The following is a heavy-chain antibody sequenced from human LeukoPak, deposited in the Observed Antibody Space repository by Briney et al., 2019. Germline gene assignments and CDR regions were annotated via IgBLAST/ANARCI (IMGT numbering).Heavy chain of an antibody. D-gene: IGHD1-26*01. CDR2: IKQDGSEK. V-gene: IGHV3-7*01. CDR3: ASNGPFGSGSSYFDY. J-gene: IGHJ4*02. CDR1: GFTFSSYW. Sequence: GGSLRLSCAASGFTFSSYWMSWVRQAPGKGLEWVANIKQDGSEKYYVDSVKGRSTISRDNAKNSLYLQMNSLRAEDTAVYYCASNGPFGSGSSYFDYWGQGTLVTVSS.